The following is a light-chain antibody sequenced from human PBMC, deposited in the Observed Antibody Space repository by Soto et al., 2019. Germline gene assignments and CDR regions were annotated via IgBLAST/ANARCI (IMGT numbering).Light chain of an antibody. J-gene: IGKJ2*01. CDR1: QSLSS. Sequence: EMVLTQSPGTMSLSPGERATLSCRASQSLSSLAWYQQKPGQAPRLLIYGASSSATGIPDMFSGSGSGTDFTLTISTLETEDFAVYYCQQYGRSPPYTFGQGTKLEIK. V-gene: IGKV3-20*01. CDR2: GAS. CDR3: QQYGRSPPYT.